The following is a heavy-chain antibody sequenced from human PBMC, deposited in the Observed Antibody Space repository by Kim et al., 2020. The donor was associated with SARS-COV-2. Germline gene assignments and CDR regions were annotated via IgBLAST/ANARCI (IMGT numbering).Heavy chain of an antibody. CDR1: GFTFSSYS. Sequence: GGSLRLSCAASGFTFSSYSMNWVRQAPGKGLEWVSSISSSSSYIYYADSVKGRFTISRDNAKNSLYLQMSSLRAEDTAVYYCAREGVAAAAQRGAYYYGMDVWGQGTTVTVSS. D-gene: IGHD6-13*01. J-gene: IGHJ6*02. CDR3: AREGVAAAAQRGAYYYGMDV. CDR2: ISSSSSYI. V-gene: IGHV3-21*01.